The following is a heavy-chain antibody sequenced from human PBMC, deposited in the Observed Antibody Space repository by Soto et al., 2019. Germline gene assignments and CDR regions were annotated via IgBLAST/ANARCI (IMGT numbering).Heavy chain of an antibody. CDR3: GRGTPSPLIVRSSRGQSNTFDI. Sequence: SETLSLTCTVSGGSISSYYWSWIRQPPGKGLEWIGYMYYGGRTNYNPSLKSRVTISVDTSKMQVSLKLSSVTAADTAVYFCGRGTPSPLIVRSSRGQSNTFDIWGQGTMVTVSS. J-gene: IGHJ3*02. V-gene: IGHV4-59*08. CDR1: GGSISSYY. CDR2: MYYGGRT. D-gene: IGHD2-15*01.